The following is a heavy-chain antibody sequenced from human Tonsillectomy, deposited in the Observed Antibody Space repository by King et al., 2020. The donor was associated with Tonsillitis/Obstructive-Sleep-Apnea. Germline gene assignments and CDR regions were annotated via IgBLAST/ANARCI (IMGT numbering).Heavy chain of an antibody. D-gene: IGHD6-19*01. CDR2: IWYDGSNK. Sequence: QLVQSGGGVVQPGRSLRLSCAASGFTFSSYGMHWVRQAPDKGLEWVAFIWYDGSNKFYADSVKGRFTISRDNSKNTLYLQMNSLRAEDTAVYYCARDSQSSSAWSSDYWGQGTLVTVSS. CDR1: GFTFSSYG. V-gene: IGHV3-33*01. CDR3: ARDSQSSSAWSSDY. J-gene: IGHJ4*02.